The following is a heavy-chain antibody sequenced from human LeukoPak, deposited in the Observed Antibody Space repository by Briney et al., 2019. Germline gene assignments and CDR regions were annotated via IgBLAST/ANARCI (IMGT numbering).Heavy chain of an antibody. D-gene: IGHD3-9*01. V-gene: IGHV3-7*03. CDR1: GFTLGSYW. CDR2: INEDGSEK. CDR3: ARVRYFDWLSRAFDY. J-gene: IGHJ4*02. Sequence: GGSLRLSCAASGFTLGSYWMSWVRQAPGKGLEWVANINEDGSEKYYVDSVKGRFTISRDNAKNSLYLQMNSLRAEDTAVYYCARVRYFDWLSRAFDYWGQGTLVTVSS.